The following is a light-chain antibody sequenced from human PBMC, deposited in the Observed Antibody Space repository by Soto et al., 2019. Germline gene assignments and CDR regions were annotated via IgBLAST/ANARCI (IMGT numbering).Light chain of an antibody. CDR3: QQSYSTPIT. CDR2: DAS. J-gene: IGKJ5*01. Sequence: DIQMTQSPSTLSASVGDRVTITCRASRSISDWLAWYQQKPGKAPELLIFDASSLKSGVPSRFSGSGSGTDFTLTISSLQPEDFATYYCQQSYSTPITFGQGTRLEIK. CDR1: RSISDW. V-gene: IGKV1-39*01.